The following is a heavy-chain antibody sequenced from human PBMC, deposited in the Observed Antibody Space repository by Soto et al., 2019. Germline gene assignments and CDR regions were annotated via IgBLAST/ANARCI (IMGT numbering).Heavy chain of an antibody. CDR1: GFTFSSYG. V-gene: IGHV3-30*18. D-gene: IGHD2-15*01. CDR3: AKIGIAVVVVAPFDY. Sequence: GGSLRLSCAASGFTFSSYGMHWVRQAPGKGLEWVAVISYDGSNKYYADSVKGRFTISRDNSKNTLYLQMNSLRAEDTAVYYCAKIGIAVVVVAPFDYWGQGTLVTVSS. J-gene: IGHJ4*02. CDR2: ISYDGSNK.